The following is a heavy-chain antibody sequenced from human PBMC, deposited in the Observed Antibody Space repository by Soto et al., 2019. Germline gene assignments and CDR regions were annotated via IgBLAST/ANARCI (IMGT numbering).Heavy chain of an antibody. V-gene: IGHV1-8*01. J-gene: IGHJ3*02. CDR3: TVVPAAHDAFDM. D-gene: IGHD2-2*01. CDR1: GYTFTSYD. CDR2: MNPNSGNT. Sequence: ASVKVSCKASGYTFTSYDINWVRQATGQGLEWMGWMNPNSGNTGYAQKFQGRVTMTRNTSISTAYMELSSLRSEDTAVYYCTVVPAAHDAFDMWGQGTMVTVSS.